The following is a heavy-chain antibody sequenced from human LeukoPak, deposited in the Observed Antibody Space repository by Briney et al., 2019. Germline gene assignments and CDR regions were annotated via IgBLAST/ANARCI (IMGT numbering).Heavy chain of an antibody. V-gene: IGHV1-2*02. D-gene: IGHD3-22*01. CDR3: ARGSFAGYYDSKIDY. CDR1: GYTFSDFY. J-gene: IGHJ4*02. Sequence: ASVKVSCKASGYTFSDFYIHWVRQAPGQGLEYVGWITPKSGDTYSPQRFQGRVTMTRDTSISTAYMKLSRLRSDDTAVYYCARGSFAGYYDSKIDYWGQGTLVTVSS. CDR2: ITPKSGDT.